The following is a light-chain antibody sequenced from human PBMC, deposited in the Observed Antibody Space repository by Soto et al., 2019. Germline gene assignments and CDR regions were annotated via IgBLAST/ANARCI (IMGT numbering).Light chain of an antibody. CDR3: QQYDNLLWT. CDR1: QDISNY. J-gene: IGKJ1*01. V-gene: IGKV1-33*01. Sequence: DIQMTQSPSSLSASVGDRVTITCQASQDISNYLNWYQQKPGKAPKLLIYDASNLETGVPSRFSGSGSGTYFTFTISSLQPEDIATYYCQQYDNLLWTFGQGNQVEIK. CDR2: DAS.